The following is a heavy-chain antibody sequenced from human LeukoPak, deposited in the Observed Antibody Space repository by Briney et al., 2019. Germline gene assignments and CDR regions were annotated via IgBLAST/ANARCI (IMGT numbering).Heavy chain of an antibody. J-gene: IGHJ4*02. CDR3: ARVTAMVTLGLDY. V-gene: IGHV3-7*01. CDR2: IKQDGSEK. CDR1: GFTFSSYW. D-gene: IGHD5-18*01. Sequence: GGSLRLSCAASGFTFSSYWMSWVRQAPGKGLEWVANIKQDGSEKYYVDSVKGRFTISRDNAKNSLYLQMNSLRAEDTAVYYCARVTAMVTLGLDYWGQGTLVTVSS.